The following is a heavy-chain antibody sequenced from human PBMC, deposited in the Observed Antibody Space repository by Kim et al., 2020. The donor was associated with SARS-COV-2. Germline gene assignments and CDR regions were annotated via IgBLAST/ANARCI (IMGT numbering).Heavy chain of an antibody. CDR2: ISWDGGST. D-gene: IGHD5-18*01. CDR3: AKGDRGYSYGYLAFDY. Sequence: GGSLRLSCAASGFTFDDYAMHWVRQAPGKGLEWVSLISWDGGSTYYADSVKGRFTISRDNSKNSLYLQMNSLRAEDTALYYCAKGDRGYSYGYLAFDYWGQGTLVTVSS. V-gene: IGHV3-43D*03. J-gene: IGHJ4*02. CDR1: GFTFDDYA.